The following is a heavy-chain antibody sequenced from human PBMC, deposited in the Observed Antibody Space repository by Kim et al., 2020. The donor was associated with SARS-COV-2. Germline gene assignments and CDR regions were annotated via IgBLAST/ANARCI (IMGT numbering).Heavy chain of an antibody. V-gene: IGHV3-9*01. Sequence: GGSLRLSCAASGFTFDDYAMHWVRQAPGKGLEWVSGISWNSGSIGYADSVKGRFTISRDNAKNSLYLQMNSLRAEDTALYYCAKDMDANSGYAWGLDYWGQGTLVTVSS. J-gene: IGHJ4*02. CDR1: GFTFDDYA. D-gene: IGHD5-12*01. CDR3: AKDMDANSGYAWGLDY. CDR2: ISWNSGSI.